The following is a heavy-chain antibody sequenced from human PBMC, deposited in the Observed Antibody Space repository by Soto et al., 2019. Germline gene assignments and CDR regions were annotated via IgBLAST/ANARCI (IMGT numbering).Heavy chain of an antibody. CDR1: GGTFSSYA. Sequence: ASVKVSCKASGGTFSSYAISWVRQAPGQGLEWMGGIIPIFGTANYAQKFQGRVTITADESTSTAYMELSSLRSEDTAMYYCARQLGHYYYYGMDVWGQGTTVTVSS. V-gene: IGHV1-69*13. CDR3: ARQLGHYYYYGMDV. D-gene: IGHD1-1*01. CDR2: IIPIFGTA. J-gene: IGHJ6*02.